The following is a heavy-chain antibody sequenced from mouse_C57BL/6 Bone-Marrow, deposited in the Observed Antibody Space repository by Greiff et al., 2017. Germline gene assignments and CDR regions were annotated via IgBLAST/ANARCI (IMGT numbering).Heavy chain of an antibody. CDR2: ISNGGGST. CDR1: GFTFSDYY. D-gene: IGHD2-4*01. V-gene: IGHV5-12*01. J-gene: IGHJ3*01. Sequence: EVKLMESGGGLVQPGGSLKLSCAASGFTFSDYYMYWVRQTPEKRLEWVAYISNGGGSTYYPDTVKGRFTISRDNAKNTLYLQMSRLKSEYTAMYYCARHRHDYDWFAYWGQGTLVTVSA. CDR3: ARHRHDYDWFAY.